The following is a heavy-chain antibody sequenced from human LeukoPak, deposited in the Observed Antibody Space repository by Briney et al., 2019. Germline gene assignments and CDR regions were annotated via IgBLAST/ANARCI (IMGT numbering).Heavy chain of an antibody. D-gene: IGHD6-6*01. CDR2: IKTDGNIT. CDR1: GSRFNTYW. Sequence: GGSLRLSCAASGSRFNTYWMSWVRQAPGKGPVWVSRIKTDGNITDYADFVKGRFTISRDNAKNTLYLQMNSLRAEDTAVYYCVRDLEAARREAFQHWGQGTLVTVSS. V-gene: IGHV3-74*01. CDR3: VRDLEAARREAFQH. J-gene: IGHJ1*01.